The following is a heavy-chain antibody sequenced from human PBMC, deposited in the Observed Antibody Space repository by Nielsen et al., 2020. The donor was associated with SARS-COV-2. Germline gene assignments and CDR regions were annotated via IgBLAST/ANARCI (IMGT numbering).Heavy chain of an antibody. CDR3: ARGLWFGELPDAFDI. Sequence: GESLKISCAASGFTFHTYTMNWVRQVPGKGLEWVSSISGNGRHIYYADSVKGRFTISRDNAENSLYLQMNSLRAEDTAVYYCARGLWFGELPDAFDIWGQGTMVTVSS. J-gene: IGHJ3*02. V-gene: IGHV3-21*01. CDR1: GFTFHTYT. CDR2: ISGNGRHI. D-gene: IGHD3-10*01.